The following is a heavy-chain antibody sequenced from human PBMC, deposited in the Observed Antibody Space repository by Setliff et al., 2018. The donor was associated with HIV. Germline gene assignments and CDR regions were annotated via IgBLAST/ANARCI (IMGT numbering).Heavy chain of an antibody. Sequence: SETLSLTCTVSGGSISSGSYYWSWIRQPAGKGLEWIGHIYTSGNTNYNPSLKSRVTISLATSKNQFSLEVKYVAAEDTAVYFCARGYNYGSGSIYDDWGQGSLVTVSS. V-gene: IGHV4-61*09. CDR2: IYTSGNT. CDR3: ARGYNYGSGSIYDD. D-gene: IGHD3-10*01. CDR1: GGSISSGSYY. J-gene: IGHJ4*02.